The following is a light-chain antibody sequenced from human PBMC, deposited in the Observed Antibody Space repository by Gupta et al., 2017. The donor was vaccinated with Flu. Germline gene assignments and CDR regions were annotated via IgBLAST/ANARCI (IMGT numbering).Light chain of an antibody. V-gene: IGLV2-8*01. Sequence: QSALTPPPSASGSLGQYVTISCTGTSSYVGGFNYVSWYQQHPGKAPKLIIYEVTERPSGVPDRFSGSKSGNTASLTVSGLQAEDEADYYCCSCAGRRNYVFGTGTKVTVV. CDR2: EVT. J-gene: IGLJ1*01. CDR1: SSYVGGFNY. CDR3: CSCAGRRNYV.